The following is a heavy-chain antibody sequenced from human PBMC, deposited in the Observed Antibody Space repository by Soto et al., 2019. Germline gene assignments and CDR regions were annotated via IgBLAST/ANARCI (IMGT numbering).Heavy chain of an antibody. CDR1: GFTFSSYG. CDR3: ARDATRSYYDSSGYYPAY. CDR2: IWYDGSNK. V-gene: IGHV3-33*01. Sequence: GGSLRLSCAASGFTFSSYGMHWVRQAPGKGLEWVAVIWYDGSNKYYADSVKGRFTISRDNSKNTLYLQMNSLRAEDTAVYYCARDATRSYYDSSGYYPAYWGQGTLVTVSS. D-gene: IGHD3-22*01. J-gene: IGHJ4*02.